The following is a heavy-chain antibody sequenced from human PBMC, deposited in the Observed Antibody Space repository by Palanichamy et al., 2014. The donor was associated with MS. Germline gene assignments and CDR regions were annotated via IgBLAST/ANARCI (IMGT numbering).Heavy chain of an antibody. J-gene: IGHJ4*02. V-gene: IGHV3-74*01. CDR1: GFTFSNYW. CDR3: ARSTRDYVFY. CDR2: ISDDGNST. Sequence: EVHLVESGGGLVQPGGSLRLSCAASGFTFSNYWMHWVRQAPGKGLVWVSRISDDGNSTTYADSVKGRFTISRDNAKNTLYLQMSSLSADDTAMYYCARSTRDYVFYWGQGTLVTVSS.